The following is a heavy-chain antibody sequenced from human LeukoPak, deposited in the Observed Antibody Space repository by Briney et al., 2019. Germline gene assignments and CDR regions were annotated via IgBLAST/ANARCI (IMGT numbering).Heavy chain of an antibody. D-gene: IGHD3-10*01. Sequence: GGSLRLSCAAFGFTFSSYEMNWVRQAPGKGLEWVSYIRQSGSKIYYVDSVQGRFTISRDNTKNTLYLQMNSLRAEDTAVYYWAELCITTIGGVGGKGTTVTISS. CDR1: GFTFSSYE. V-gene: IGHV3-48*03. J-gene: IGHJ6*04. CDR3: AELCITTIGGV. CDR2: IRQSGSKI.